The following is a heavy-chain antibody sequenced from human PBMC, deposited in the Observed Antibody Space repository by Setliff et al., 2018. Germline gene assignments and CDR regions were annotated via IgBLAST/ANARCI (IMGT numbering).Heavy chain of an antibody. CDR2: IKQDGSVK. CDR3: GGSPGVWNY. D-gene: IGHD1-26*01. CDR1: RFTFSNYW. V-gene: IGHV3-7*02. Sequence: GGSLRLSCAASRFTFSNYWMSWVRQAPGKGLEWVANIKQDGSVKNYVDSVKGRFSISRDNTKNSLYLQMNSLRAEDTAVYYCGGSPGVWNYWGQGTLVTVSS. J-gene: IGHJ4*02.